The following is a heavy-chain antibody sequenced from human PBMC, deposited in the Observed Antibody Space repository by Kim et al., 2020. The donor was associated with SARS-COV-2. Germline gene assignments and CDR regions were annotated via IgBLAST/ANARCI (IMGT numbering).Heavy chain of an antibody. D-gene: IGHD5-18*01. CDR2: IIPILGIA. CDR3: ARTTWIQLWPYYYYGLDV. CDR1: GGTFSSYA. V-gene: IGHV1-69*04. J-gene: IGHJ6*02. Sequence: SVKVSCKASGGTFSSYAISWVRQAPGQGLEWMGRIIPILGIANYAQKFQGRVTITADKTTSTAYMELSSLRSEDTAVYYCARTTWIQLWPYYYYGLDVWVQGSTVPVYS.